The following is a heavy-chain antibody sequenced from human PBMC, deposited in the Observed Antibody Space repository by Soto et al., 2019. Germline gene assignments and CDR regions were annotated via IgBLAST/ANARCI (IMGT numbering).Heavy chain of an antibody. J-gene: IGHJ4*02. CDR2: MSGTAGNT. D-gene: IGHD3-10*01. V-gene: IGHV3-23*01. CDR3: AKKYYFGSGSYVFYFDY. CDR1: GFTFSNYA. Sequence: EVQLLESGGGSVQPGGSLRLSCAASGFTFSNYAMTWVRQAPGKGLEWVSTMSGTAGNTYHADSVKGRFTISRDNSKNTLYLHMNSLRAEDTAVYYCAKKYYFGSGSYVFYFDYWGQGTLVTVSS.